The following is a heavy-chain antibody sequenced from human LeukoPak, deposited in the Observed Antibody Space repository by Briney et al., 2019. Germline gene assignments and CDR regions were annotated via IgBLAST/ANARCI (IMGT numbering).Heavy chain of an antibody. CDR1: GGSISSYY. CDR3: ARAVEGAEYFQH. D-gene: IGHD5-24*01. CDR2: IYYSGST. J-gene: IGHJ1*01. V-gene: IGHV4-59*12. Sequence: SETLSLTCTVSGGSISSYYWSWIRQPPGKGLEWIGYIYYSGSTNYNPSLKSRVTISVDRSKNQFSLKLSSVTAADTAVYYCARAVEGAEYFQHWGQGTLVTVSS.